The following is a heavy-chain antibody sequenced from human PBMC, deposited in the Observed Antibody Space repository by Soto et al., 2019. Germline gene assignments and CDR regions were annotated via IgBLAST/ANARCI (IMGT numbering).Heavy chain of an antibody. V-gene: IGHV3-48*02. CDR1: VFTFISDS. CDR2: ISSSSSTI. D-gene: IGHD1-26*01. Sequence: GESLKISCSSSVFTFISDSMNWLRQAPGKGLEWVSYISSSSSTIYYADSVKGRFTISRDNAKNSLYLQMNSLRDEDTAVYYCARAGLRSKLLGVWGQGTLVTVSS. CDR3: ARAGLRSKLLGV. J-gene: IGHJ4*02.